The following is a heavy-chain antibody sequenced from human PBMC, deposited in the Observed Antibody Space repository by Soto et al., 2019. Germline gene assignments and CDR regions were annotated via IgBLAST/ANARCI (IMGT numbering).Heavy chain of an antibody. CDR2: IYYSGST. CDR3: ARGSGRYFDWLLPPYFDY. V-gene: IGHV4-59*01. D-gene: IGHD3-9*01. Sequence: SETLSLTCTVSGGSISSYYWSWIRQPPGKGLEWIGYIYYSGSTNYNPSLKSRVTISVDTSKNQFSLKLSSVTAADTAVYYCARGSGRYFDWLLPPYFDYWGQGSLVTFSS. J-gene: IGHJ4*02. CDR1: GGSISSYY.